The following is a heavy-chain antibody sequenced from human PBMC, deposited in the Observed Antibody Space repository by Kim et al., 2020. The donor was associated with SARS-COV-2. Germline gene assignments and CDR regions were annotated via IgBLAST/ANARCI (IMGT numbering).Heavy chain of an antibody. V-gene: IGHV3-30*18. D-gene: IGHD3-16*01. Sequence: GGSLRLSCAASGFTFSSYGMHWVRQAPGKGLEWVAVISYDGSNKYYADSVKGRFTISRDNSKNTLYLQMNSLRAEDTAVYYCAKDIRGESRIHTNYFDYWGQGTLVTVSS. CDR3: AKDIRGESRIHTNYFDY. CDR2: ISYDGSNK. J-gene: IGHJ4*02. CDR1: GFTFSSYG.